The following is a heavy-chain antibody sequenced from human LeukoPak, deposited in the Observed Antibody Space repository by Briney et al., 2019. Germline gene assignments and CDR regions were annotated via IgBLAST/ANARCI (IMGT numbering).Heavy chain of an antibody. D-gene: IGHD3-22*01. V-gene: IGHV1-69*06. CDR1: GGTFTTYT. CDR3: ARDRASRITMIRRGLGY. CDR2: IIPIFGTT. J-gene: IGHJ4*02. Sequence: GASVKVSCKASGGTFTTYTISWVRQAPGQGLEWMGAIIPIFGTTHYAQKFQGRVTITADKSTTTAYMEMRSLRSEDTAVYYCARDRASRITMIRRGLGYWGQGTLVTVSS.